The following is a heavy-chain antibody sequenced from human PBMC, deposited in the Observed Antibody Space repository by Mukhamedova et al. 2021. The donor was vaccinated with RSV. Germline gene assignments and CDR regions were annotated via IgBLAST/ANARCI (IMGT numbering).Heavy chain of an antibody. CDR3: ARDAPVDLRCFYY. J-gene: IGHJ4*02. V-gene: IGHV3-11*06. D-gene: IGHD3-16*01. Sequence: TISRDNAKNSLYLQMNSLRAEDTAVYYCARDAPVDLRCFYYWGQGTLVTVSS.